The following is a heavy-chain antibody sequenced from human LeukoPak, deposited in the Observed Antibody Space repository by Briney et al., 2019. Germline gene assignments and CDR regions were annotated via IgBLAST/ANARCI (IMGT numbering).Heavy chain of an antibody. Sequence: GRSLRLSCAASGFTFSSYEMNWVRQAPGKGLEWVSYISSSGSTIYYADSVKGRFTISRDNAKNSLYLQMNSLRAEDTAVYYCAGSPVLLRFGELTKVDYWGQGTLVTVSS. D-gene: IGHD3-10*01. CDR1: GFTFSSYE. CDR2: ISSSGSTI. J-gene: IGHJ4*02. V-gene: IGHV3-48*03. CDR3: AGSPVLLRFGELTKVDY.